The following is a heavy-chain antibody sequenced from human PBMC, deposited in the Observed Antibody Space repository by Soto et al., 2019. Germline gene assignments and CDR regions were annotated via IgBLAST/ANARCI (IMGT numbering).Heavy chain of an antibody. V-gene: IGHV3-9*01. CDR1: GFIFEKYV. Sequence: EVQLVESGGGLVQTGSSLRLSCAASGFIFEKYVMHWVREAPGKGLEWVSGISWSSAQIDYAVSVRGRFTISRDNAKNSVYLEMSSLRVEDTARYYCAKDVGGYGQIDYWGQGTLVTVSS. CDR2: ISWSSAQI. J-gene: IGHJ4*02. CDR3: AKDVGGYGQIDY. D-gene: IGHD5-12*01.